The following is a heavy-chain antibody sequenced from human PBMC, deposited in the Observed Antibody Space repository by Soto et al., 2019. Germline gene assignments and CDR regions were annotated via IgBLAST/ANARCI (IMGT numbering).Heavy chain of an antibody. Sequence: PGGSLRLSCAASGFTFDDYAMHWVRQAPGKGLEWVSGISWNSGSIGYADSVKGRFTISRDNAKNSLYLQMNSLRAEDTALYYCAKDMHHEIRKYFDYWGQGTLVTXSS. CDR1: GFTFDDYA. J-gene: IGHJ4*02. V-gene: IGHV3-9*01. CDR2: ISWNSGSI. CDR3: AKDMHHEIRKYFDY.